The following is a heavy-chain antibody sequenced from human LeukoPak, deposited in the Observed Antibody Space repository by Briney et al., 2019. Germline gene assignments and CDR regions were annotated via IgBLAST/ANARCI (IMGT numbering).Heavy chain of an antibody. CDR1: GYTFTSYD. V-gene: IGHV1-8*03. D-gene: IGHD2-2*01. J-gene: IGHJ3*02. CDR2: MYPNSGNT. Sequence: ASVKVSCKASGYTFTSYDIYWVRQATGQGLEWMGWMYPNSGNTGYAQKFQGRVTITRNTSISTAYMELSSLRSEDTAAYYCARRQYQLGNAFDIWGQGTMVTVSS. CDR3: ARRQYQLGNAFDI.